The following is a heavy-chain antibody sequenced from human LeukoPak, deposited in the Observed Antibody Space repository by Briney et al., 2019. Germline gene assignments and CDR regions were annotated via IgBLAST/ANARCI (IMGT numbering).Heavy chain of an antibody. CDR2: IRYDGSNK. J-gene: IGHJ4*02. CDR3: AKDYDFWSGRLDD. Sequence: GGSLRLSCAASGFTFSSYGMHWVRQAPGKGLEWVAFIRYDGSNKYYADSVKGRFTISRDNSKNTLYLQMNSLRAEDTAVYYCAKDYDFWSGRLDDWGQGTLVTVSS. V-gene: IGHV3-30*02. CDR1: GFTFSSYG. D-gene: IGHD3-3*01.